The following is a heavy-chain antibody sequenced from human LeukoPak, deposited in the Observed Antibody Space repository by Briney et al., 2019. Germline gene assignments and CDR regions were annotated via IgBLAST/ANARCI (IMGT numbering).Heavy chain of an antibody. Sequence: SETLSLTCTVSGGSISSYYWSWIRQPAGKGLEWVGRIYDSGSTDYNPSLKSRVTISVDTSKNQFSLKLSSVTAADTAVYYCARLGSSLGYYYYYMDVWGKGTTVTVSS. D-gene: IGHD3-16*01. CDR1: GGSISSYY. V-gene: IGHV4-4*07. CDR2: IYDSGST. J-gene: IGHJ6*03. CDR3: ARLGSSLGYYYYYMDV.